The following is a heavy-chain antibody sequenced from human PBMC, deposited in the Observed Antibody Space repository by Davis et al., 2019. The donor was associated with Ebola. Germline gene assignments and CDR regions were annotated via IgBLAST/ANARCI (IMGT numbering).Heavy chain of an antibody. CDR3: ARARYCSSTSCSNWFDP. Sequence: AASVKVSCKASGYTFTSYYMHWVRQAPGQGLEWMGVINPTGGSTSYAQKFQGRVTMTRDTSTSTVSMELSSLRSEDTAVYYCARARYCSSTSCSNWFDPWGQGTLVTVSS. CDR1: GYTFTSYY. CDR2: INPTGGST. D-gene: IGHD2-2*01. V-gene: IGHV1-46*01. J-gene: IGHJ5*02.